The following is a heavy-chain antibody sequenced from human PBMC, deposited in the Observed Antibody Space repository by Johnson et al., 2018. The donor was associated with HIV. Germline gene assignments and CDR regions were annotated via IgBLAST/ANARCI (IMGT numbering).Heavy chain of an antibody. J-gene: IGHJ3*02. D-gene: IGHD5-24*01. V-gene: IGHV3-11*04. CDR1: GFSFSDYY. CDR3: ARDEPYNLNAFDI. Sequence: QVQLVESGGGLVKPGGSLRLSCAASGFSFSDYYMTWIRQAPGKGLEWVSYISSSGGTKYYADSLKGRFTISRDNAKNSLYLQMNSLRVEDTAVYYCARDEPYNLNAFDIWGQGTMVTVSS. CDR2: ISSSGGTK.